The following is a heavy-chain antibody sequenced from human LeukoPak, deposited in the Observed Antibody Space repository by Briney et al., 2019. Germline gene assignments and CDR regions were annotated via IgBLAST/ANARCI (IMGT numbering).Heavy chain of an antibody. D-gene: IGHD6-19*01. CDR1: GFTVSSNY. Sequence: GGSLRLSCAASGFTVSSNYMSWVRQAPGKGLEWVSVIYSGGSTYYADSVKGRFTISRDNSKNTLHVQMNSLRAEDTAVYYCAKVDRWAVAGDYWGQGTLVTVSS. CDR3: AKVDRWAVAGDY. J-gene: IGHJ4*02. V-gene: IGHV3-53*01. CDR2: IYSGGST.